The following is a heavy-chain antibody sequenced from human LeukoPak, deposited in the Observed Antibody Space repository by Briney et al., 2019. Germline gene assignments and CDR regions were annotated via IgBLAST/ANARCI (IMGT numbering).Heavy chain of an antibody. CDR1: GGSISSYY. CDR2: IYYSGST. Sequence: SETLSLTCTVSGGSISSYYWSWIRQPPGKGLEWIGYIYYSGSTNYNPSLKSRVAISVDTSKNQFSLKLSSVTAADTAVFYCARGGGSAGYYNLDYWGQGTLVTVSS. V-gene: IGHV4-59*01. CDR3: ARGGGSAGYYNLDY. J-gene: IGHJ4*02. D-gene: IGHD3-9*01.